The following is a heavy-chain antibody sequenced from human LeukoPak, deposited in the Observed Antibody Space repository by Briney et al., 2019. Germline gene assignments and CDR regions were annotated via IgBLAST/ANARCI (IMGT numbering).Heavy chain of an antibody. CDR2: IWYDGSNK. D-gene: IGHD3-22*01. CDR1: GFTFSSYG. J-gene: IGHJ4*02. Sequence: GGSLRLSCAASGFTFSSYGMHWVRQAPGKGLEWVAVIWYDGSNKYYADSVKGRFTISRDNSKNTLYLQMNSLRAENTAVYYCARPREYYDSSGYSGFDYWGQGTLVTVPS. V-gene: IGHV3-33*01. CDR3: ARPREYYDSSGYSGFDY.